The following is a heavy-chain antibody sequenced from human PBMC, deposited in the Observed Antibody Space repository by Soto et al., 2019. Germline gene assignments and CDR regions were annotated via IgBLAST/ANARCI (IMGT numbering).Heavy chain of an antibody. Sequence: QEQLVQSGPEVQKPGSSVKVSCKASGDTLSRHGISWVRQAPGQGLEWMGGIIPIFRITNYAQKFQGRVMITADESTRTAYMELSRLGSDDSAVYFCVRVRVGSIPLNYDMDVWGQGTTVTVS. J-gene: IGHJ6*02. V-gene: IGHV1-69*01. CDR3: VRVRVGSIPLNYDMDV. D-gene: IGHD1-26*01. CDR1: GDTLSRHG. CDR2: IIPIFRIT.